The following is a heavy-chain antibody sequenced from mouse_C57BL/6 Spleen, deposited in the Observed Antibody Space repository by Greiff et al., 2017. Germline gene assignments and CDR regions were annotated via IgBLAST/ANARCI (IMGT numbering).Heavy chain of an antibody. Sequence: QVQLKQSGPGLVQPSQSLSITCTVSGFSLTSYGVHWVRQSPGKGLEWLGVIWSGGSTDYNAAFISRLSISKDNSKSQVFFKMNSLQADDTAIYYCARGGLDYYGSIFDYWGQGTTLTVSS. D-gene: IGHD1-1*01. V-gene: IGHV2-2*01. CDR2: IWSGGST. CDR3: ARGGLDYYGSIFDY. CDR1: GFSLTSYG. J-gene: IGHJ2*01.